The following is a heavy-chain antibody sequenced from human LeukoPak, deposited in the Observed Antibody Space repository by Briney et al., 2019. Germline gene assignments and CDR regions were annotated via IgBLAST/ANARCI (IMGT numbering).Heavy chain of an antibody. CDR1: GFTFSSYA. J-gene: IGHJ5*02. Sequence: PLGGSLRLSCAASGFTFSSYAMSWVRQAPGKGLEWVSAISGSGGSTYYADSVKGRFTTSRDNSKNTLYLQMNSLRAEDTAVYYCAKDRTGREWLFQNWFDPWGQGTLVTVSS. CDR3: AKDRTGREWLFQNWFDP. D-gene: IGHD3-3*01. CDR2: ISGSGGST. V-gene: IGHV3-23*01.